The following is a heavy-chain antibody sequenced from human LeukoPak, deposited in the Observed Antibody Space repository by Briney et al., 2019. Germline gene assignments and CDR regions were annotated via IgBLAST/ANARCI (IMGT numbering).Heavy chain of an antibody. V-gene: IGHV3-30*02. D-gene: IGHD1-26*01. CDR1: GFTFSTYG. J-gene: IGHJ6*03. CDR2: IRYDGSNK. CDR3: AKDYSGSYPYYYYYYYMDV. Sequence: GGSLRLSCAASGFTFSTYGMHWVRQAPGKGLEWVAFIRYDGSNKYYADFVKGRFTISRDNSKNTLYPQMNSLRSEDTAVYYCAKDYSGSYPYYYYYYYMDVWGKGTTVTISS.